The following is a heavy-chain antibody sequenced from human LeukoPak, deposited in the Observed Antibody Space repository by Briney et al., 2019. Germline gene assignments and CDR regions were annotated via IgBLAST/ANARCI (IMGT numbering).Heavy chain of an antibody. CDR3: AKDRRAAYYYGSGSPTFDP. J-gene: IGHJ5*02. Sequence: PGGSLRLSCAASGFTFSSYAMSWVRQAPGKGLEWVSAISGSGGSTYYADSVKGRFTISRDNSKNTLYLQMNSLRAEDTAVYYCAKDRRAAYYYGSGSPTFDPWGQGTLVTVSS. CDR2: ISGSGGST. CDR1: GFTFSSYA. D-gene: IGHD3-10*01. V-gene: IGHV3-23*01.